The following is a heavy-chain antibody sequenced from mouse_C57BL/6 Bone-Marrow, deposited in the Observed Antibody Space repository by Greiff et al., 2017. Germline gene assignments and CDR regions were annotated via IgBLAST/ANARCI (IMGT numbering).Heavy chain of an antibody. V-gene: IGHV1-81*01. CDR2: IYPRSGNT. Sequence: VQLQESGAELARPGASVKLSCKASGYTFTSYGISWVKQRTGQGLEWIGEIYPRSGNTYYNEKFKGKATLTADKSSSTAYMELRSLTSEDSAVYFCERDDYDWCAYWGQGTLVTVSA. J-gene: IGHJ3*01. CDR1: GYTFTSYG. D-gene: IGHD2-4*01. CDR3: ERDDYDWCAY.